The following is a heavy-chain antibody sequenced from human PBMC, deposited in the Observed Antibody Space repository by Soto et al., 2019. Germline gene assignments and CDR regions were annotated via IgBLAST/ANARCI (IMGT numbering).Heavy chain of an antibody. J-gene: IGHJ4*02. Sequence: PGGSLRISCAASGFTFSSYAMSWVRQAPGKGLEWVSAISGSGGSTYYADSVKGRFTISRDNSKSTLYLQMNSLRAEDTAVYYCAKPLTTGYYFPFDYWGQGTLVTVSS. CDR1: GFTFSSYA. CDR3: AKPLTTGYYFPFDY. CDR2: ISGSGGST. D-gene: IGHD3-9*01. V-gene: IGHV3-23*01.